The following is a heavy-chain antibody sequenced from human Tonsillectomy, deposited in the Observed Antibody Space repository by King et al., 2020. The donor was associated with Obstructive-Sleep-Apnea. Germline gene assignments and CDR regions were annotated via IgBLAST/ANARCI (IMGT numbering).Heavy chain of an antibody. D-gene: IGHD2-15*01. V-gene: IGHV4-59*11. J-gene: IGHJ5*02. CDR3: ARVGYCSGGSCYSGLVDP. CDR1: GGSISSQY. Sequence: QLQESGPGLVKPSETLSLTCTVSGGSISSQYWSWIRQPPGKGLEWIGYIYYSWSTNYNPSLKSRVTISVDMSKNQFSLKLSSVTAADTAVYYCARVGYCSGGSCYSGLVDPWGQGALVTVSS. CDR2: IYYSWST.